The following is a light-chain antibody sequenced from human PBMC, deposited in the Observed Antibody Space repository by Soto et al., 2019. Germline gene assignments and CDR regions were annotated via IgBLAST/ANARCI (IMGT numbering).Light chain of an antibody. CDR3: QQAASFPIT. CDR1: PAIRTA. CDR2: AAS. Sequence: AIQLTQSPSSLSASVGDRVTITCRASPAIRTALGWYQQKPGKVPKLLLSAASTLQSGVPSRFSGSGSGTDFTLTISSLQPEDFATYYCQQAASFPITFGGGTKVDI. V-gene: IGKV1-6*01. J-gene: IGKJ4*01.